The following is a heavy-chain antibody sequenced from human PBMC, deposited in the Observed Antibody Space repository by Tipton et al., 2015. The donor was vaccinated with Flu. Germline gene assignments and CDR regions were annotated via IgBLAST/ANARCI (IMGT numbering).Heavy chain of an antibody. CDR1: GYIFSAYG. Sequence: QSGAEVKNPGASMKVSCKTSGYIFSAYGISWVRQAPGQGLEWLGYISGYNGNTKYAQKFQGRLTLVADSSTDTAYMELRSLRPDDTAIYYCARAGLQGDAFDVWGQGTMATVP. J-gene: IGHJ3*01. CDR2: ISGYNGNT. V-gene: IGHV1-18*01. CDR3: ARAGLQGDAFDV.